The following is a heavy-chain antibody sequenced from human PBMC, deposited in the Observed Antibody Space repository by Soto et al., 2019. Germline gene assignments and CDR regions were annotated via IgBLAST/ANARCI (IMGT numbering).Heavy chain of an antibody. CDR2: IYYSGST. V-gene: IGHV4-30-4*01. CDR3: ARVHCTNGVCYMFWFDP. Sequence: QVQLQESGPGLVKPSQTLSLTCTVSGGSISSGDYYWSWIRQPPGKGLEWIGYIYYSGSTYYNPSLNSRVTISVDTSKNQFSLKLSSVTAADTAVYYCARVHCTNGVCYMFWFDPWGQGTLVTVSS. CDR1: GGSISSGDYY. J-gene: IGHJ5*02. D-gene: IGHD2-8*01.